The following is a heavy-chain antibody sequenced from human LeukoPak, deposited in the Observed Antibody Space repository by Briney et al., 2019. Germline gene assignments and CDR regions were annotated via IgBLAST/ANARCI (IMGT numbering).Heavy chain of an antibody. V-gene: IGHV4-59*08. D-gene: IGHD5-18*01. Sequence: SETLSLTCTVSGGSVSSYYWSCIRQPPGKGLEWIGYIYHGGSTNYNPSLKSRVAISVDTSKNQFSLRLSSVTAADTAVYFCARHTGEYSFGDRHFVYWGQGTVVTVSS. J-gene: IGHJ4*02. CDR2: IYHGGST. CDR3: ARHTGEYSFGDRHFVY. CDR1: GGSVSSYY.